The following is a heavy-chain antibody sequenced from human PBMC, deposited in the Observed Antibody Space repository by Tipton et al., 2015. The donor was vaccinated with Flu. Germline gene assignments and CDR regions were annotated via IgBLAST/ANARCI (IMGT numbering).Heavy chain of an antibody. Sequence: QLVQSGAEVKKPGASVKVSCKASGYTFSAYYIHWVRQAPGQGLEWMGRISPNSGGTNYAQKFQGRVTMTRDTSISTAYMDLSRLTSDDTAVYYCARGWGYKGTTGAIDIWGQGTMVTVSS. J-gene: IGHJ3*02. V-gene: IGHV1-2*06. CDR3: ARGWGYKGTTGAIDI. CDR1: GYTFSAYY. D-gene: IGHD1-1*01. CDR2: ISPNSGGT.